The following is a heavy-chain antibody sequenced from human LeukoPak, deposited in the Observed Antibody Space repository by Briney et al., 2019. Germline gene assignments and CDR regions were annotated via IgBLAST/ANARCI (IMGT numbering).Heavy chain of an antibody. CDR1: GFTFSDYY. Sequence: GGSLRLSCAASGFTFSDYYMNWVRQAPGKGLEWVSSISSSSTIYYSDSVKGRCTISRDNAKTSLYLQMNRLRAEDTAVYYCARDPGAAMVTCYYYYYGMDVWGKGTTVTVSS. D-gene: IGHD5-18*01. CDR3: ARDPGAAMVTCYYYYYGMDV. CDR2: ISSSSTI. J-gene: IGHJ6*04. V-gene: IGHV3-69-1*01.